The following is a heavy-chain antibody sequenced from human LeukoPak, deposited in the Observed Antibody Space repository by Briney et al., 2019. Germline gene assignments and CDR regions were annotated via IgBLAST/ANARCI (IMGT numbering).Heavy chain of an antibody. V-gene: IGHV1-46*01. J-gene: IGHJ4*02. Sequence: GASVKVSCKASGYTFTTYYFHWVRQAPGQGLEWMGIINPSGGSTSYAQKFQARVTMTRDTSTSTLYMELTSLRSEDTAVYYCARDVSGGNCPFDYWGQGTLVTVSS. CDR1: GYTFTTYY. CDR2: INPSGGST. D-gene: IGHD2-15*01. CDR3: ARDVSGGNCPFDY.